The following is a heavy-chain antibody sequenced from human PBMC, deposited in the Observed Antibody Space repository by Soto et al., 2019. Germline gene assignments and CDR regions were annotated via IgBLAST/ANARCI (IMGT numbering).Heavy chain of an antibody. CDR3: ARPWAVGATDAFDI. CDR2: IYPGESDT. Sequence: GGALKISCRGSGYSFSTYWIAWVREMPGNRLEWMEIIYPGESDTKYSPSFQGQVTISADTSIRTAYLQWISLRASDTAVYYCARPWAVGATDAFDIWGLGTMVTVSS. CDR1: GYSFSTYW. D-gene: IGHD1-26*01. V-gene: IGHV5-51*01. J-gene: IGHJ3*02.